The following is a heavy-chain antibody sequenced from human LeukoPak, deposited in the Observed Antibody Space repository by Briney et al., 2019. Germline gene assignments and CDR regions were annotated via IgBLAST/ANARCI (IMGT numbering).Heavy chain of an antibody. CDR2: MYSTGGT. D-gene: IGHD3-22*01. V-gene: IGHV3-53*01. Sequence: GGSLRLSCAAFGFTVSRNYMSWVRQAPGKGLEWVSVMYSTGGTYYADSVKGRFSISRDDSKNTLYLQMNSLRDEDTAVYYCARDRGYYYNERPDDDYDLWGQGTMVTISS. CDR1: GFTVSRNY. J-gene: IGHJ3*01. CDR3: ARDRGYYYNERPDDDYDL.